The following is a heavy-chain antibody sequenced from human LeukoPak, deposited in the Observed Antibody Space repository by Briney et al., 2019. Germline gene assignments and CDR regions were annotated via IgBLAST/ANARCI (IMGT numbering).Heavy chain of an antibody. CDR3: ARDQHDTWRRRGNFDS. V-gene: IGHV3-74*01. D-gene: IGHD3-9*01. Sequence: GGSLRLSCAASGFTFSSYWMHWVRQAPGKGLVWVSRINSDGSSTSYADSVKGRFTISRDNAKNTLYLQMNSLRVEDTAVFYCARDQHDTWRRRGNFDSWGQGTLVIVSS. J-gene: IGHJ4*02. CDR1: GFTFSSYW. CDR2: INSDGSST.